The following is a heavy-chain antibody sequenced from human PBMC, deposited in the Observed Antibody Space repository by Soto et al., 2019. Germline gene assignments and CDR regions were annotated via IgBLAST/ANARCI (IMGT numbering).Heavy chain of an antibody. CDR2: INAGNGNT. CDR1: GYTFTSYA. J-gene: IGHJ6*02. D-gene: IGHD3-10*01. Sequence: ASVKVSCKASGYTFTSYAMHWVRQAPGQRLEWMGWINAGNGNTKYSQKFQVRVTITRDTSASTAYMELSSLRSEDTAVYYCARSATMVRGVGYGMDVWGQGTTVTVS. V-gene: IGHV1-3*01. CDR3: ARSATMVRGVGYGMDV.